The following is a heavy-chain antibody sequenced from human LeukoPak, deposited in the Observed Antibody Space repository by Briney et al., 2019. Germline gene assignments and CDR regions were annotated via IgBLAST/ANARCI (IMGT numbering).Heavy chain of an antibody. CDR2: IIPISGTT. Sequence: SVKVSCKTSGGTCTSYAITWVRQAPGQGLEWMGKIIPISGTTNYAQKFQGRVTFTADESTSTAYMELSSLRSEDTALYYCARKLRLGGNWFDPWGQGALVTVSS. CDR1: GGTCTSYA. CDR3: ARKLRLGGNWFDP. D-gene: IGHD1-26*01. J-gene: IGHJ5*02. V-gene: IGHV1-69*13.